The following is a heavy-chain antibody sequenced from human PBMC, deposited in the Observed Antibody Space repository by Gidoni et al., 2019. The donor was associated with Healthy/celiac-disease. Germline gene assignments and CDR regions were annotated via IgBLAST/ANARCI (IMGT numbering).Heavy chain of an antibody. CDR1: GGSIISGGYY. Sequence: QVQLQESGPGLVKPSQTLSLTCTVSGGSIISGGYYWSWILQHPGKGLEWIGYIYYSGSTYYNPSLKSRVTISVDTYKNQFSLKLSSVTAADTAVYYCARDYLSRITIFGVDPGSAFDIWGQGTMVTVSS. J-gene: IGHJ3*02. CDR2: IYYSGST. D-gene: IGHD3-3*01. CDR3: ARDYLSRITIFGVDPGSAFDI. V-gene: IGHV4-31*03.